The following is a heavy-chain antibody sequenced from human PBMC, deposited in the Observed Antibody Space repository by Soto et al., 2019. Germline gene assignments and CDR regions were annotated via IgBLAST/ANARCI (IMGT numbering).Heavy chain of an antibody. D-gene: IGHD4-17*01. J-gene: IGHJ6*02. CDR1: GGSISSSSYY. CDR2: IYYSGST. Sequence: ETLSLTCTVSGGSISSSSYYWGWIRQPPGKGLEWIGSIYYSGSTYYNPSLKSRVTISVDTSKNQFSLKLSSVTAADTAVYYCARHYGDYYYYGMDVWGQGTTVTVSS. V-gene: IGHV4-39*01. CDR3: ARHYGDYYYYGMDV.